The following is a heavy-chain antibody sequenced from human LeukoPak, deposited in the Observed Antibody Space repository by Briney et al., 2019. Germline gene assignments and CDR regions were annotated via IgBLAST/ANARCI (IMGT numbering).Heavy chain of an antibody. Sequence: SETLSLTCAVYGGSFSNYYWGWIRQPPGKGLEWIGEINHSGSTNYNSSLKSRVAISVDTSKNQFSLKLSSVTAADTAVYYCARGLLDPINYGLSFDPWGQGTLSPSPQ. V-gene: IGHV4-34*01. J-gene: IGHJ5*02. CDR1: GGSFSNYY. CDR2: INHSGST. CDR3: ARGLLDPINYGLSFDP. D-gene: IGHD3-16*01.